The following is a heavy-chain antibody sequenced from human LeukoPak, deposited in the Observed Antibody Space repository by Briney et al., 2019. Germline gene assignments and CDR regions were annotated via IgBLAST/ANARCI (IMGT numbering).Heavy chain of an antibody. CDR3: ARDSPDHYFDY. V-gene: IGHV3-30*03. D-gene: IGHD3-10*01. CDR2: ISYDGSNK. J-gene: IGHJ4*02. CDR1: GFTFSSYG. Sequence: GGSLRLSCAASGFTFSSYGIHWVRQAPGKGLEWVAVISYDGSNKYFADSVKGRFTISRDSSKNTLFLQMNSLRTEDTALYYCARDSPDHYFDYWSQGTLVTVSS.